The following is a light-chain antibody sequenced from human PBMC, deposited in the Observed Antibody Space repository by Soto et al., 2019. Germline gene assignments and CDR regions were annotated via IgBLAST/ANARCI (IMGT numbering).Light chain of an antibody. V-gene: IGLV2-14*01. CDR3: TLYTSTSTLYV. CDR2: EVS. Sequence: QSVLPQPASVSGSPGQSITISCTCSNSDIGTYNYVSWYQQRPGKAAKLVISEVSNRPSAISGRFSGSKSGNAASLTISGLQAEYEVTYSCTLYTSTSTLYVFGPGTKVTVL. J-gene: IGLJ1*01. CDR1: NSDIGTYNY.